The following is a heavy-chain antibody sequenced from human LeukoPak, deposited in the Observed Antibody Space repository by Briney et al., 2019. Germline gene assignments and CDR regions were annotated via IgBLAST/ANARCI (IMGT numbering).Heavy chain of an antibody. CDR2: ITGSGGTT. V-gene: IGHV3-23*01. Sequence: GGSLRLSCAASGFTFISYAMSWVRQAPGKGLEWVSAITGSGGTTYYADSVKGRFTISRDNSKNTLYLQMNSLRAEDTAVYYCAKGPSVFDSWGQGTLAPVSS. J-gene: IGHJ4*02. CDR1: GFTFISYA. CDR3: AKGPSVFDS.